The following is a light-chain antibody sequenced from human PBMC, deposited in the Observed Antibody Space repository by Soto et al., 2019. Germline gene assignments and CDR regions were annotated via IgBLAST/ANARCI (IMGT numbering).Light chain of an antibody. CDR3: CSYTSSTSLI. V-gene: IGLV2-14*03. CDR1: SSDIGGYKY. CDR2: DVN. Sequence: QSALTQPASVSGSPGQSITISCTGTSSDIGGYKYVSWYQQHPGKVPKLLIYDVNNRPSGVSYRFSGSKSGNTASLTISGLQAEYEAEYYCCSYTSSTSLIFGGGTKLTVL. J-gene: IGLJ2*01.